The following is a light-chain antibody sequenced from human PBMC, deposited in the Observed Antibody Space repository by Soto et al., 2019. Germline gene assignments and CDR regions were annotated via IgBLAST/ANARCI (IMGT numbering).Light chain of an antibody. CDR3: CSYSGRFHWV. CDR2: EVS. CDR1: SSDIGGYDY. V-gene: IGLV2-14*01. Sequence: QSALTQPASVSGSPGQSITISCTGTSSDIGGYDYVSWYQQHPGKAPKLIIYEVSNRPSGISVRFSGSKSGSAASLTVSGLQAVDEADYYCCSYSGRFHWVFGGGTNLTVL. J-gene: IGLJ3*02.